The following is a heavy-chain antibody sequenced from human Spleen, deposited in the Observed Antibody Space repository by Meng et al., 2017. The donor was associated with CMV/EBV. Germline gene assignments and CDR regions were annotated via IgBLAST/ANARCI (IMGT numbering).Heavy chain of an antibody. D-gene: IGHD2-2*01. CDR1: GFTFSSYA. CDR3: AKDRPYQLLPIGYFDY. V-gene: IGHV3-23*01. Sequence: GGSLRLSCAASGFTFSSYAMSWVRQAPGKGLEWVSGISGSGGSTYYADSVKGRFTISRDNSKNTLYLQMNSLRAEDTAVYYCAKDRPYQLLPIGYFDYWGQGTLVTVSS. J-gene: IGHJ4*02. CDR2: ISGSGGST.